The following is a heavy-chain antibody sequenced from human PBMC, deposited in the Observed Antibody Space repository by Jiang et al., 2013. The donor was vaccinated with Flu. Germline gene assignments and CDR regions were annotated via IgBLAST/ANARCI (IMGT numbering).Heavy chain of an antibody. Sequence: SGAEVKKPGASVKVSCEASGYTFTQYDINWVRQAPGQGLEWMGWMSPKSGNTMFAQKFQGRVAMTREGSINTAYLEVTSLRSKDTAMYYCARGNGVSSFDYWGQGTLVTVSS. CDR3: ARGNGVSSFDY. V-gene: IGHV1-8*01. J-gene: IGHJ4*02. CDR2: MSPKSGNT. D-gene: IGHD5/OR15-5a*01. CDR1: GYTFTQYD.